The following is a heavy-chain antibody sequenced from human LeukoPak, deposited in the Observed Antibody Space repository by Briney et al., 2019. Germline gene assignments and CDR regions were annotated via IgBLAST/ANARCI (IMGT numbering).Heavy chain of an antibody. J-gene: IGHJ4*02. D-gene: IGHD5-18*01. Sequence: SETLSLTCTVSGGSISSYYWSWLRQPPGKGLEWVGYIYYSGSTNYNPSLKSRVTISVDTSKNQFSLKLSSVTAADTAVYYCARGYSYGYELDYWGQGTLVTVSS. V-gene: IGHV4-59*01. CDR2: IYYSGST. CDR1: GGSISSYY. CDR3: ARGYSYGYELDY.